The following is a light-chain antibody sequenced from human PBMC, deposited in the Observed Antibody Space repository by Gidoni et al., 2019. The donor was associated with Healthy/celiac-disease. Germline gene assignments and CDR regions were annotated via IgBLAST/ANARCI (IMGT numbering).Light chain of an antibody. CDR1: QSVSSN. CDR3: QQYNNWPRMYT. CDR2: GAS. V-gene: IGKV3-15*01. J-gene: IGKJ2*01. Sequence: EIVMTHSPATLSVSPGERATLSCRASQSVSSNLAWYQQKPGQAPRLLIYGASTRANGIPARFSGSGSGTEFTLTISSLQSEDFAVYYCQQYNNWPRMYTFGQGTKLEIK.